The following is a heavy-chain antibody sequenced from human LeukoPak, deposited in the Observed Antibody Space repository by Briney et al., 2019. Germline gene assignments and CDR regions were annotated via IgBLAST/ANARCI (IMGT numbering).Heavy chain of an antibody. D-gene: IGHD4-17*01. CDR1: GYTFSSYG. V-gene: IGHV1-18*01. CDR3: ARGPLYGHTPFDY. CDR2: TSVYTGIT. J-gene: IGHJ4*02. Sequence: EASVKVSCTASGYTFSSYGISWVRQAPGQGLEWMGWTSVYTGITNYAQKLQGRVTMTTDTSTSTAYMELRSLRSDDTAVYYCARGPLYGHTPFDYWGQGTLVTVSS.